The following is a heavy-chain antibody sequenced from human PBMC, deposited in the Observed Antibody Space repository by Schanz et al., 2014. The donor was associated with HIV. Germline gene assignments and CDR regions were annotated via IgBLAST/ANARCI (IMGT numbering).Heavy chain of an antibody. CDR3: AREYSTWDRHFDY. CDR1: GYTFTSYG. D-gene: IGHD5-18*01. Sequence: QVQLVQSGAEVKKPGASVKISCKASGYTFTSYGISWVRQAPGQGLEWMGWISDYIGNKDHAQKFQGRVTMTTDTSASTAYMELRSLTSDDTAVYYCAREYSTWDRHFDYWGQGTLVTVSP. CDR2: ISDYIGNK. V-gene: IGHV1-18*01. J-gene: IGHJ4*02.